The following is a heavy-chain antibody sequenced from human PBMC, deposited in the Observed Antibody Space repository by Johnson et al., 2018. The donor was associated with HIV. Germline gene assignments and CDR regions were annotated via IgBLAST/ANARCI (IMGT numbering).Heavy chain of an antibody. CDR3: TTDPYGGRRDAFDI. CDR2: IKSNTDGGTT. D-gene: IGHD1-26*01. Sequence: VQLVESGGGLIEPGGSLRLPCAASGFTFSIVWMHWVRQAPGKGLEWVGRIKSNTDGGTTDYAAPVKGRFTLSRDDSKNMLHLQMNSLKTEDTAVYYCTTDPYGGRRDAFDIWGQGTVVTVSS. V-gene: IGHV3-15*01. J-gene: IGHJ3*02. CDR1: GFTFSIVW.